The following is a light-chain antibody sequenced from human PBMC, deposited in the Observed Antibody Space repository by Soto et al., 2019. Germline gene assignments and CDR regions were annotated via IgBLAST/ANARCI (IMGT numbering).Light chain of an antibody. CDR2: GAS. CDR3: KQYGSSPPT. Sequence: ERVMTQSQATLSVSPGERATLSCRASQSVGSYVAWYQQKPGQAPRLLIYGASSRATSTPDRFSGSGSGTDFTLTINRLEPEDFALYYCKQYGSSPPTFGQGAKADI. J-gene: IGKJ1*01. CDR1: QSVGSY. V-gene: IGKV3-20*01.